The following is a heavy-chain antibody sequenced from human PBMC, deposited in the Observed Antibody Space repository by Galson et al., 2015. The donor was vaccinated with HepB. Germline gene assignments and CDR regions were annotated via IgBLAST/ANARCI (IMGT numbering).Heavy chain of an antibody. CDR3: ARGSSDWYGIDY. CDR2: ISSDEGHK. D-gene: IGHD6-19*01. Sequence: SLRLSCAASGFTFSSYWIHWVRQVPGKGLVWVSRISSDEGHKNYADSVQGRFTISRDNAKHTLFLQMNSLSADDTAVYYCARGSSDWYGIDYWGQGILVTVSS. CDR1: GFTFSSYW. J-gene: IGHJ4*02. V-gene: IGHV3-74*01.